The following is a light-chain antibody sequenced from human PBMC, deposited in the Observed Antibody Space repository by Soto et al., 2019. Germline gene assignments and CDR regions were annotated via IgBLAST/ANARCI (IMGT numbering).Light chain of an antibody. CDR3: QQRAPLFT. Sequence: IQMTQSPSSLSASVGDRVTITCQASQDISIYLNWYRQKPGKAPEVLIYDASKLGRGVPSRFSGSGCVTEFTFSITSLQPEDFATYYCQQRAPLFTFGGGTTVDLK. J-gene: IGKJ4*01. CDR1: QDISIY. V-gene: IGKV1-33*01. CDR2: DAS.